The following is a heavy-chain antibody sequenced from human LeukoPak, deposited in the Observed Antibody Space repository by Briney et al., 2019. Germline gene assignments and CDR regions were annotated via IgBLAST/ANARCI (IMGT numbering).Heavy chain of an antibody. J-gene: IGHJ4*02. V-gene: IGHV3-48*03. CDR1: GFTFSSYE. Sequence: PGGSLRLSCAASGFTFSSYEMNWVRQAPGKGLEGGSYISSSGSTIYYADSVKGRFTSSRDNAKNSLYLQMNSLRAEDTAVYYCARGPLWFRDPETFDYWGQGTLVTVSS. D-gene: IGHD3-10*01. CDR3: ARGPLWFRDPETFDY. CDR2: ISSSGSTI.